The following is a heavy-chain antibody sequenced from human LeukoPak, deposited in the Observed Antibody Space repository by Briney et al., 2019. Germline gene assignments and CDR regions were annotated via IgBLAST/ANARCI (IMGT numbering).Heavy chain of an antibody. V-gene: IGHV3-9*01. J-gene: IGHJ4*02. CDR1: GFTFDDYA. CDR3: AKAVEAGYFDY. CDR2: ISWNSGSI. Sequence: GGSLRLSCVASGFTFDDYAMHWVRQAPGKGLEWVSGISWNSGSIGYADSVKGRFTISRDNAKNSLYLQMNSLRAEDTALYYCAKAVEAGYFDYWGQGTLVTVSS. D-gene: IGHD6-13*01.